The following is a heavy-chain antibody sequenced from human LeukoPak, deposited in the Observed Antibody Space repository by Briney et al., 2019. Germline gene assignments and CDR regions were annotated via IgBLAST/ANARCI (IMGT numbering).Heavy chain of an antibody. Sequence: ASVKVSCKASGYTFTCYYMHWVRQAPGQGLEWMGWINPNSGGTNYAQKFQGRVTMTRDTSISTAYMELSRLRSDDTAVYYCAREQGSADYYYMDVWGKGTTVTVSS. J-gene: IGHJ6*03. CDR1: GYTFTCYY. CDR3: AREQGSADYYYMDV. CDR2: INPNSGGT. V-gene: IGHV1-2*02.